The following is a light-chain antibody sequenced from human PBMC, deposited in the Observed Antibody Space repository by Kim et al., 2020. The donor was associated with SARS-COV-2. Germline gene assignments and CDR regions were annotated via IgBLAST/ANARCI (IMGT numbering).Light chain of an antibody. CDR3: CSYAGSYGVV. J-gene: IGLJ2*01. CDR2: DVS. V-gene: IGLV2-11*01. Sequence: GQSVTIPCTGTSSDVGGYNYVSWYQQHPGKAPKLMIYDVSKRPSGVPDRFSGSKSGNTASLTISGLQAEDEADYYCCSYAGSYGVVFGGGTQLTVL. CDR1: SSDVGGYNY.